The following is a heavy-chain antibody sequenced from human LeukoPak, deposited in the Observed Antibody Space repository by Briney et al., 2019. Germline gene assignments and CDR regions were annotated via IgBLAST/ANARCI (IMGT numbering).Heavy chain of an antibody. CDR1: GFTFSSYA. V-gene: IGHV3-23*01. CDR2: ISGSAVST. J-gene: IGHJ4*02. Sequence: AGGSLRLSCAASGFTFSSYAMSWVRQAPGKGLEWVSSISGSAVSTFYADSAKGRFTISRDNSKNTLYLQMNSLRAEDTAIYYCATDWGSDSRKNDFWGQGTLVTVSS. CDR3: ATDWGSDSRKNDF. D-gene: IGHD3-16*01.